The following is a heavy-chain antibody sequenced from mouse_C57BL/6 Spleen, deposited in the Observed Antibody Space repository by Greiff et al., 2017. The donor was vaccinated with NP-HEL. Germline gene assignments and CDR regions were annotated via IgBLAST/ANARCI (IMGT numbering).Heavy chain of an antibody. Sequence: QVQLQQPGAELVRPGSSVKLSCKASGYTFTSYWMHWVKQRPIQGLEWIGNIDPSDSETHYNQKFKDKATLTVDKSSSTAYMQLSSLTSEDSAVDYWARGGGNPAWFAYWGQGTLVTVSA. J-gene: IGHJ3*01. V-gene: IGHV1-52*01. CDR3: ARGGGNPAWFAY. CDR1: GYTFTSYW. D-gene: IGHD2-1*01. CDR2: IDPSDSET.